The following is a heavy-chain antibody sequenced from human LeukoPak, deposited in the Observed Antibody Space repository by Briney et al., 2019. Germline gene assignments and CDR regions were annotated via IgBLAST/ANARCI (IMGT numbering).Heavy chain of an antibody. CDR3: AKIGVSGHWYFDL. CDR1: ESTFSSFP. D-gene: IGHD5/OR15-5a*01. CDR2: ISSSGSHI. J-gene: IGHJ2*01. V-gene: IGHV3-21*01. Sequence: PGGSLRLSCTASESTFSSFPMSWVRQAPGRGLEWISSISSSGSHIYYAGSLKGRFTVSRDNAKNSLYVRMNNLRAEDTAVYYCAKIGVSGHWYFDLWGRGTLVTVSS.